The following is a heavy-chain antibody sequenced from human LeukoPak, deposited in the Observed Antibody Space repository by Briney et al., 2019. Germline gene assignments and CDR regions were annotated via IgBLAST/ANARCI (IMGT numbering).Heavy chain of an antibody. J-gene: IGHJ3*02. D-gene: IGHD5-18*01. V-gene: IGHV4-39*07. CDR1: GGAITDGNHY. CDR3: ARANVDTAMVTVAFDI. CDR2: IYYSGST. Sequence: SQTLSLTCTVSGGAITDGNHYWSWTRQRPGGGLEWIGSIYYSGSTYYNPSLKSRVTISVDTSKNQFSLKLSSVTAADTAVYYCARANVDTAMVTVAFDIWGQGTMVTVSS.